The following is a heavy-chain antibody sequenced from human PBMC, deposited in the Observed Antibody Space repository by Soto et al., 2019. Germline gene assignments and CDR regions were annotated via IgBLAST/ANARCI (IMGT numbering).Heavy chain of an antibody. J-gene: IGHJ4*02. D-gene: IGHD1-26*01. CDR2: ISDSGGTS. CDR3: VKRPRALLTFDC. CDR1: GFIFSNYV. Sequence: EVQLVDSGGGLVQPGGSLRLSCAACGFIFSNYVMSWVRQAPGKGLEWVSPISDSGGTSYYADSVKGRFTISRDNAKNTLYLQMKSLRAEDTSIYYCVKRPRALLTFDCWGQGTLVTVSS. V-gene: IGHV3-23*04.